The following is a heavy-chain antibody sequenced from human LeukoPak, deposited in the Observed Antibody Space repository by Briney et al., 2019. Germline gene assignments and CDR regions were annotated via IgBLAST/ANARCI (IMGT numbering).Heavy chain of an antibody. CDR1: GGTFSSYA. V-gene: IGHV1-69*13. CDR3: ARGGYYDILTGYPPFDY. J-gene: IGHJ4*02. Sequence: ASVKVSSKASGGTFSSYAISWVRQAPGQGLEWMGGIIPIFGTANYAQKFQGRVTITADESTSTAYMELSSLRSEDTAVYYCARGGYYDILTGYPPFDYWGQGTLVTVS. CDR2: IIPIFGTA. D-gene: IGHD3-9*01.